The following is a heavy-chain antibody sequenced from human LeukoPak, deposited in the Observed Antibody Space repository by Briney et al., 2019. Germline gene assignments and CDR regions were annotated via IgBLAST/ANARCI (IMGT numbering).Heavy chain of an antibody. D-gene: IGHD3-9*01. J-gene: IGHJ4*02. CDR3: ARHASSTGSDY. Sequence: ASVKVSCKASGYTFTSYGITWVRQAPGQGLGWMGWISAYNGNTNYAQKLQGRVTMTTDISTSTAYMELRSLRSDDTAVYYCARHASSTGSDYWGQGTLVTVSS. V-gene: IGHV1-18*01. CDR2: ISAYNGNT. CDR1: GYTFTSYG.